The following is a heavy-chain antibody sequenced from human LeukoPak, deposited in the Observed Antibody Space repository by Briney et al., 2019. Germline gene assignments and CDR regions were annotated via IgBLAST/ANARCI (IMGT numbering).Heavy chain of an antibody. V-gene: IGHV4-59*12. Sequence: SETLSLTCTVSSVSLTNYYWSWIRQPPGKGLEWIGYIFFSGTTYYNPSLKSRVTISVDTSKNQFSLNRISVTAADTAYYMDVWGKRTTVTGSS. CDR3: V. J-gene: IGHJ6*03. CDR1: SVSLTNYY. CDR2: IFFSGTT.